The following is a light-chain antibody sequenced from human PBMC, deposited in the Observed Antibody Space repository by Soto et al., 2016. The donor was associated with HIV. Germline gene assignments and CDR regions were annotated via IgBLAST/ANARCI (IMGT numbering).Light chain of an antibody. Sequence: DIQMTQSPSSLSVSIGDRVSITCRASQSISTYLNWYQQKPGRAPKLLIYAASSLQSGVPSRFSGRGSGTDFTLTISSLQHEDLATYYCQQSSRTPRTFGQGTKVEIK. CDR3: QQSSRTPRT. CDR1: QSISTY. J-gene: IGKJ1*01. CDR2: AAS. V-gene: IGKV1-39*01.